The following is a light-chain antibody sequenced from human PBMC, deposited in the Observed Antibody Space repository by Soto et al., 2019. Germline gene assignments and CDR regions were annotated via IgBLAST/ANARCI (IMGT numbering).Light chain of an antibody. Sequence: QSVLTQPPSVSAAPGQRVTISCSGSRSNIATNYVSWYQHLPGAAPRLLICDDNKRPSGIPDRFSGSKYGTSATLDITGLQTGDEAEYYCGTWDTSLSAGVFGGGTQLTVL. CDR2: DDN. CDR3: GTWDTSLSAGV. CDR1: RSNIATNY. J-gene: IGLJ3*02. V-gene: IGLV1-51*01.